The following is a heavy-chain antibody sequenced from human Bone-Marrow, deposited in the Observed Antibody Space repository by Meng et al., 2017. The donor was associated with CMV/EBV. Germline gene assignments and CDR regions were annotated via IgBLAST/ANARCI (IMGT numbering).Heavy chain of an antibody. D-gene: IGHD4-11*01. V-gene: IGHV1-2*02. CDR3: VRDLKGTSVTTRGLCGMDV. J-gene: IGHJ6*02. CDR1: GYIFTAYY. Sequence: ASVKVSCKASGYIFTAYYILWVRQAPGQGLEYMGWINPNSAYTISAQKFQGRVTMTRDTSISTAYMELSWLTSDDTAVYYCVRDLKGTSVTTRGLCGMDVWGQGTTVTVSS. CDR2: INPNSAYT.